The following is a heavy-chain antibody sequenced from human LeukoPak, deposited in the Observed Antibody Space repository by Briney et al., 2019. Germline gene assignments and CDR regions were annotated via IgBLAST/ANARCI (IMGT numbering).Heavy chain of an antibody. Sequence: ASVKVSCKASGYTFTGYYVHWVRQAPGQSLEWVGWINPNSGDTNYAQKFRGRVTMTRDTSITTAYMDLTRLRSDDTAVYYCAREYSGGYSGFYMDVWGKGTTVIVSS. CDR1: GYTFTGYY. CDR3: AREYSGGYSGFYMDV. V-gene: IGHV1-2*02. D-gene: IGHD1-26*01. CDR2: INPNSGDT. J-gene: IGHJ6*03.